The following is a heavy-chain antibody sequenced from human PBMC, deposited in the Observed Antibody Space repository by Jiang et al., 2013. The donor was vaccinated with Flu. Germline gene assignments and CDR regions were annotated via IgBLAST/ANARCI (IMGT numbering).Heavy chain of an antibody. CDR3: ARNRDPEGLDHLDY. D-gene: IGHD3/OR15-3a*01. CDR1: GGAFGSNS. CDR2: IIPILGIA. Sequence: GAEVKKPGSSVKVSCEASGGAFGSNSVSWVRQVPGQGLEWMGRIIPILGIANYAQQFQGRVTIAADKSTSTVYMEVSSLKSEDTAIYYCARNRDPEGLDHLDY. V-gene: IGHV1-69*02. J-gene: IGHJ4*01.